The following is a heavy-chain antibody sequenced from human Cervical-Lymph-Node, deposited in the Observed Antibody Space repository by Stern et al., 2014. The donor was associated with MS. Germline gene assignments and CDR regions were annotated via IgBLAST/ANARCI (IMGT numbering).Heavy chain of an antibody. D-gene: IGHD6-19*01. CDR3: ARMTRYSSGWGNDNWFDP. Sequence: ESGPALVKPTQTLTLTCTFSGFSLSTSGMCVSWIRQPPGKALEGLALLDWDDDKYYSTSLKTRLTISKDTSKNQVVLTMTNMDPVDTATYYCARMTRYSSGWGNDNWFDPWGQGTLVTVSS. CDR2: LDWDDDK. V-gene: IGHV2-70*01. CDR1: GFSLSTSGMC. J-gene: IGHJ5*02.